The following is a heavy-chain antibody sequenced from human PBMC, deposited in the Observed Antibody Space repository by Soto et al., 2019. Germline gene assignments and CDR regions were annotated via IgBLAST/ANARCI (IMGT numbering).Heavy chain of an antibody. CDR1: GGTFSSYA. CDR3: ARDPIDYDSSGYYPYYFDY. D-gene: IGHD3-22*01. Sequence: ASVKVSCKASGGTFSSYAISWVRQAPGQGLEWMGGIIPIFGTANYAQKFRGRVTVTADESTSTAYMELSSLRSEDTAVYYCARDPIDYDSSGYYPYYFDYWGQGTLVTVSS. V-gene: IGHV1-69*13. J-gene: IGHJ4*02. CDR2: IIPIFGTA.